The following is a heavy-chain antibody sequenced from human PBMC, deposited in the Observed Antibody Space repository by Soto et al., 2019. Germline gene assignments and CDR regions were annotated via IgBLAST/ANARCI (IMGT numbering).Heavy chain of an antibody. Sequence: QVQLQESGPGLVKPSQTLSLTCTVSGGSISSGGYYWSWIRQHPGKGLEWIGYIYYSGSTYYNPSLKSRVTISVDTSKNQFSLKQSSVTAAETAVYYCARGRSGYSYPRYFDYWGQGTLVTVSS. CDR3: ARGRSGYSYPRYFDY. V-gene: IGHV4-31*03. CDR2: IYYSGST. D-gene: IGHD5-18*01. J-gene: IGHJ4*02. CDR1: GGSISSGGYY.